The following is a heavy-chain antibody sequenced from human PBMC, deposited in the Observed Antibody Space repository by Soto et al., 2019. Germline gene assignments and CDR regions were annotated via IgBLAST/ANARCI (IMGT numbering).Heavy chain of an antibody. CDR2: ISAYNGNT. J-gene: IGHJ4*02. D-gene: IGHD3-22*01. Sequence: ASVKVSCKASGYTFPRYGINWVRHAPGQGLEWMGWISAYNGNTNYAQKLQGGVTMTTETSTSTAYMELRSLRSDDTAVYYCARGLYYYDSSGYCDYWGQGTLVTVSS. CDR3: ARGLYYYDSSGYCDY. V-gene: IGHV1-18*04. CDR1: GYTFPRYG.